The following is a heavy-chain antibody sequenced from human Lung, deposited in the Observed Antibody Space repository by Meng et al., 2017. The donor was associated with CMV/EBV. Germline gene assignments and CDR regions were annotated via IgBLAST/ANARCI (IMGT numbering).Heavy chain of an antibody. V-gene: IGHV5-51*01. CDR3: ARLWGVFDWNFDGFDI. J-gene: IGHJ3*02. D-gene: IGHD1-7*01. CDR1: GYTFTTYW. CDR2: IYPGDDDT. Sequence: GGSXRLXXQGSGYTFTTYWIAWVRQMPGKGLEWVGSIYPGDDDTRYSPSLQGQVTISADASITAAYLQWNSLKASDTAMYYCARLWGVFDWNFDGFDIWGQGXMVTVSS.